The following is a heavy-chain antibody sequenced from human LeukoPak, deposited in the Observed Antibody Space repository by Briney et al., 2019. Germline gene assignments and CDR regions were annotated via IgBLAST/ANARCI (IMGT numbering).Heavy chain of an antibody. CDR3: AKDGPVGYYYMDV. Sequence: GGSLRLSCAASGFTFSSYGMHWVRQAPGKGLEWVAVIWYGGSNKYYADSVKGRFTISRDNSKNTLYLQMNSLRAEDTAVYYCAKDGPVGYYYMDVWGKGTTVTVS. V-gene: IGHV3-30*02. CDR1: GFTFSSYG. CDR2: IWYGGSNK. J-gene: IGHJ6*03.